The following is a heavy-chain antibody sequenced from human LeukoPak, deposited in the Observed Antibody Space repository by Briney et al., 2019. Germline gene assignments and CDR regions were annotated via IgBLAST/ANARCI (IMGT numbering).Heavy chain of an antibody. CDR1: GFTFSSYS. Sequence: GGSLRLSCAASGFTFSSYSMNWVRQAPGKGLEWVSSISSSSSYIYYADSVKGRFTISRDNAKNSLYLQMNSLRAEDTAVYYCARDRTAVAGYYMDVWGKGTTVTVSS. CDR2: ISSSSSYI. J-gene: IGHJ6*03. D-gene: IGHD6-19*01. CDR3: ARDRTAVAGYYMDV. V-gene: IGHV3-21*01.